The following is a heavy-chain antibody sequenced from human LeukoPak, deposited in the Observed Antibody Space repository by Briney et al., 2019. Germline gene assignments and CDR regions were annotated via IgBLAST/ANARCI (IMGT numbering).Heavy chain of an antibody. CDR1: GFTFDDYA. J-gene: IGHJ4*02. V-gene: IGHV3-9*01. CDR2: ISWNSGSI. Sequence: GGSLRLSCAASGFTFDDYAMHWVRQAPGKGLEWVSGISWNSGSIGYADSVKGRFTISRDNAKNSLYLQMNSLRAEDTALYYCAKVIAAVGTKWAFDYWGQGTLVTVSS. D-gene: IGHD6-13*01. CDR3: AKVIAAVGTKWAFDY.